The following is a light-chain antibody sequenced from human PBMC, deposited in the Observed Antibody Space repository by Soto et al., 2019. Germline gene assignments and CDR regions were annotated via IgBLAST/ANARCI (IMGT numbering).Light chain of an antibody. CDR3: SSNTAKFTYV. CDR2: QVT. J-gene: IGLJ1*01. V-gene: IGLV2-14*01. CDR1: SRDVGAYDY. Sequence: QSALTQPASVSGSPGQSITISCTGTSRDVGAYDYVSWYQHHPGKAPNLLIYQVTYRPSGVSTRFAGSKSGNTASLTISGLQAEDEADYYCSSNTAKFTYVFGTGTKLTVL.